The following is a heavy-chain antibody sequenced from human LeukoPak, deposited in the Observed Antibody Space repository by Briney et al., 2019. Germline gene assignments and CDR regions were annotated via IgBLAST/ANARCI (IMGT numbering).Heavy chain of an antibody. CDR2: IKQDGSEK. CDR1: GFTVSIYW. CDR3: ARNYYDSSGYWTPDY. V-gene: IGHV3-7*01. Sequence: HSGGSLRLSCAASGFTVSIYWMSWVRQAPGKGLEWVANIKQDGSEKYYVDSVKGRFTISRDNAKNSLYLQMNSLRAEDTAVYYCARNYYDSSGYWTPDYWGQGTLVTVSS. D-gene: IGHD3-22*01. J-gene: IGHJ4*02.